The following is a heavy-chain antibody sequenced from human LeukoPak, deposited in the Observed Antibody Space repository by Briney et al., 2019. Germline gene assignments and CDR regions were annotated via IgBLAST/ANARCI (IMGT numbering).Heavy chain of an antibody. J-gene: IGHJ4*02. CDR3: ARGSGLELLHY. V-gene: IGHV4-34*01. CDR1: GGSFSGYY. Sequence: PSETLSLTCAVYGGSFSGYYWSWIRQPPGKGLEWIGEINHSGSTNYNPSLKSRVTISVDTSKNQFSLKLSSVTAADTAVYYCARGSGLELLHYWGQGTLVTVSS. CDR2: INHSGST. D-gene: IGHD1-7*01.